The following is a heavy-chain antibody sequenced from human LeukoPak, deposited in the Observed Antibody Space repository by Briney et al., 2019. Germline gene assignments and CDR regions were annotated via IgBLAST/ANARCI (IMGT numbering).Heavy chain of an antibody. V-gene: IGHV1-2*06. CDR1: GYTFTGYY. J-gene: IGHJ4*02. Sequence: GASVKVSCKASGYTFTGYYMHWVRQAPGQGLEWMGRINPNSGGTNYAQKFQGRVTMTRDTSTSTVYMELSSLRSEDTAAYYCARAEIAAAGIVYFDYWGQGTLVTVSS. CDR3: ARAEIAAAGIVYFDY. CDR2: INPNSGGT. D-gene: IGHD6-13*01.